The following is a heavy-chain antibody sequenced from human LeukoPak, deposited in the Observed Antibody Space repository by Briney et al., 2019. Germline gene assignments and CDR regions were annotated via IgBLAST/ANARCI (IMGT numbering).Heavy chain of an antibody. J-gene: IGHJ6*02. D-gene: IGHD5-24*01. CDR2: IIPIFGTA. V-gene: IGHV1-69*13. CDR3: ARGGGDGYNHDYYYGMDV. Sequence: ASVKVSCKASGGTFSSYAISWVRQAPGQGLEWMGGIIPIFGTANYAQKFQGRVTITADESTSTAYMELSSLRSEDTAVYYCARGGGDGYNHDYYYGMDVWSQGTTVTVSS. CDR1: GGTFSSYA.